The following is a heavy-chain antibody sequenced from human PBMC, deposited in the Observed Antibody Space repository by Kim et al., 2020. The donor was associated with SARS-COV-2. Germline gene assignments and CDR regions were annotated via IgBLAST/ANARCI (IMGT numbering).Heavy chain of an antibody. V-gene: IGHV3-23*01. CDR3: AKDSTPYNGIYDAFDI. CDR2: IGGDDP. D-gene: IGHD1-1*01. CDR1: GFAFNIHA. Sequence: GGSLRLSCAASGFAFNIHAMNWIRQAPGRGLEWVSTIGGDDPYYSDSVKGRFLMSRDNSKSTLYLQMNSLRVEDTATYYCAKDSTPYNGIYDAFDIWGQGTEVTVSS. J-gene: IGHJ3*02.